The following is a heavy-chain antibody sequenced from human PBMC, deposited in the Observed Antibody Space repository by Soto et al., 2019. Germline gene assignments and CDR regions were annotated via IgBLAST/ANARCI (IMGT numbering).Heavy chain of an antibody. CDR3: ASRPSFYYGSGYGMDV. CDR2: LIPIFGTT. J-gene: IGHJ6*02. Sequence: QVQLVQSGTEVKKPGSSVKVSCKASGGTFRSNAISWVRQAPGQGLEWMGGLIPIFGTTNYAQKFQGRVTITADESASTAYMELSNLRSDDTAVYYCASRPSFYYGSGYGMDVWGQGTMVTVSS. D-gene: IGHD3-10*01. V-gene: IGHV1-69*01. CDR1: GGTFRSNA.